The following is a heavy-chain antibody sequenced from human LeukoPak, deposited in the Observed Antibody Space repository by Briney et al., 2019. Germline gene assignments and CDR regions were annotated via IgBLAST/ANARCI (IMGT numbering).Heavy chain of an antibody. CDR1: GFIFTNYA. J-gene: IGHJ4*02. CDR2: ISYDGSNK. CDR3: ARDPEWLRLFDY. D-gene: IGHD5-12*01. Sequence: SLSLSCAASGFIFTNYALHWVRQAPGKGLEWVAVISYDGSNKHYAESVQGRFSVSRDNSKSILYLQMNSLRPEDTAVYYCARDPEWLRLFDYWGQGTL. V-gene: IGHV3-30-3*01.